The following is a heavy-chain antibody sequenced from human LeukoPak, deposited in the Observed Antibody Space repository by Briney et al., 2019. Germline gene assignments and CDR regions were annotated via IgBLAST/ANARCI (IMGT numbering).Heavy chain of an antibody. Sequence: GGSLRLPCAASGFTFSSYAMSWVRQAPGKGLEWVSAISGSGGSTYYADSVEGRFTISRDNSKNTLYLQMNSLRAEDTAVYYCANPQQLHDSSGYYHYWGQGTLVTVSS. D-gene: IGHD3-22*01. CDR1: GFTFSSYA. CDR2: ISGSGGST. J-gene: IGHJ4*02. CDR3: ANPQQLHDSSGYYHY. V-gene: IGHV3-23*01.